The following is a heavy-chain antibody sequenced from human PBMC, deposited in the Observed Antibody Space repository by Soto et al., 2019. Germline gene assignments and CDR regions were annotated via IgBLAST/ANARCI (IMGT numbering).Heavy chain of an antibody. Sequence: EVQLLESGGGLVQPGESLRLSCAAYGFTFSSYEMSWVRQAPGKGLEWVAVISGSDDSTYYADSVKGRFTISRDNSKNTLYLQMNSLRAEDTAVYYCAKRSSSSTFDYWGQATLVTVSS. CDR1: GFTFSSYE. J-gene: IGHJ4*02. D-gene: IGHD6-6*01. CDR3: AKRSSSSTFDY. CDR2: ISGSDDST. V-gene: IGHV3-23*01.